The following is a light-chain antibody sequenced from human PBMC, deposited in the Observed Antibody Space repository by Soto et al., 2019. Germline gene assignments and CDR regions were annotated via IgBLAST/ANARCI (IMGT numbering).Light chain of an antibody. Sequence: EIVLTQSPDTLSLSPGERATLSCRASQSVSSSYLAWYQQKPGQAPRLLIYGASSRATGIPDRFSGSGSGTNFTITISRLEPEDLVVYFCQQYDTSPPSTFGQGTRLEIK. CDR2: GAS. CDR1: QSVSSSY. V-gene: IGKV3-20*01. CDR3: QQYDTSPPST. J-gene: IGKJ5*01.